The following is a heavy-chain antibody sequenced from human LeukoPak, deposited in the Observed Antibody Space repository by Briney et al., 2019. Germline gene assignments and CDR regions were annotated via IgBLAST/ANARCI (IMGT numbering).Heavy chain of an antibody. J-gene: IGHJ4*02. V-gene: IGHV4-59*08. Sequence: SSETLSLTCTVSGDSISSYYWSWIRLPPGKGLEWIGYIYYSGNTNYNPSLKSRVTISVDTSKNQFYSVTAADTAVYYCARHDGSAYNLDYWGQGTLVTVSS. CDR2: IYYSGNT. CDR3: ARHDGSAYNLDY. D-gene: IGHD3-22*01. CDR1: GDSISSYY.